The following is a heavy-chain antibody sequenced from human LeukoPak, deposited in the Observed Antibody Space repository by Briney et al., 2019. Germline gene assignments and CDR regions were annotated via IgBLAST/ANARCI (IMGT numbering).Heavy chain of an antibody. CDR3: ARDGGDSGYPDIDY. J-gene: IGHJ4*02. V-gene: IGHV3-74*01. CDR2: INSDGSST. CDR1: GFTFSSYW. D-gene: IGHD5-12*01. Sequence: GGSLRLSCAASGFTFSSYWMHRVRQAPGKGLVWVSRINSDGSSTSYADSVKGRFTISRDNAKNTLYLQMNSLRAEDTAVYYCARDGGDSGYPDIDYWGQGTLVTVSS.